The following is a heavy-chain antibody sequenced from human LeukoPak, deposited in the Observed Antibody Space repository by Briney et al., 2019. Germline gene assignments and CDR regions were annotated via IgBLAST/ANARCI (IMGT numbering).Heavy chain of an antibody. V-gene: IGHV3-23*01. D-gene: IGHD4-17*01. CDR2: ISGSGGST. CDR3: SKKGQNGDYGKPD. CDR1: GFSFSSYW. Sequence: GGSLRLSCAASGFSFSSYWVSWVRQAPGKGLEWVSAISGSGGSTYYADSVKGRFTISRDNSKNTLYLQMNSLRAEDTAVYYCSKKGQNGDYGKPDWGQGTLVTVSS. J-gene: IGHJ4*02.